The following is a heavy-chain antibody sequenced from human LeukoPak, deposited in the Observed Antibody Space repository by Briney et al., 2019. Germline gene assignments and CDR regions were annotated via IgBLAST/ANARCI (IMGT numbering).Heavy chain of an antibody. D-gene: IGHD2-15*01. J-gene: IGHJ5*02. CDR1: GGTFSSYA. CDR2: IIPIFGTA. CDR3: ARTPLTCSGGSCWFDP. V-gene: IGHV1-69*05. Sequence: SVKVSCKASGGTFSSYAISWVRHAPGQGFEWMGRIIPIFGTANYAQKFQGRVTITTDESTSTAYMELSSLSSEDTAVYYCARTPLTCSGGSCWFDPWGQGTLVTVSS.